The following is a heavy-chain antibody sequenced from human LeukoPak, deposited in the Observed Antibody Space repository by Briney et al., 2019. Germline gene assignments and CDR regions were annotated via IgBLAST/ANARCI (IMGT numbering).Heavy chain of an antibody. CDR1: GFTFSDAW. CDR2: IKSKSDGGTI. J-gene: IGHJ4*02. CDR3: TTRRQDGW. D-gene: IGHD2-15*01. Sequence: PGGSLRLSCVGSGFTFSDAWMSWVRQAPGKGLEWVGRIKSKSDGGTIDYAAPVKGRFTISRDDSRNTLYLQMNSLKTEDTAVCYCTTRRQDGWWGQGTLVTVS. V-gene: IGHV3-15*01.